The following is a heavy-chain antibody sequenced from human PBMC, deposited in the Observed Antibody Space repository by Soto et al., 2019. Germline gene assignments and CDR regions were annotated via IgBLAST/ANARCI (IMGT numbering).Heavy chain of an antibody. CDR1: VFTSSG. J-gene: IGHJ3*01. D-gene: IGHD3-3*01. CDR3: AREGILGLFDAYDL. CDR2: ISTHNGNT. Sequence: QDQLVQSGAEVKKPGASVKVSCKASVFTSSGISWVRQAPGQRLEWMGWISTHNGNTIYAQKFQGRVIMTMDTSTTTVYMELSSLRPHDTAVYLCAREGILGLFDAYDLWGQWTMVTVSS. V-gene: IGHV1-18*04.